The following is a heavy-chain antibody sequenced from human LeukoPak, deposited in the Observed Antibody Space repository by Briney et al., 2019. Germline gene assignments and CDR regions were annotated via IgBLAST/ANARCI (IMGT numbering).Heavy chain of an antibody. CDR2: IKSDGSST. Sequence: GGALRLSCGASGFTFSDYWMDWGRPAPGEGVVWVSRIKSDGSSTSYADSVKGRFTITRDSAKNTLYLQMNSLRAEDTAVYYCARGTGNYYGYWGQGTLVTVSS. CDR1: GFTFSDYW. CDR3: ARGTGNYYGY. V-gene: IGHV3-74*01. J-gene: IGHJ4*02. D-gene: IGHD3/OR15-3a*01.